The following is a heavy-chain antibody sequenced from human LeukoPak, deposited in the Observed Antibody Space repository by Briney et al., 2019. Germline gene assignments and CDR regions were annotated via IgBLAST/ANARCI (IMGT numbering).Heavy chain of an antibody. CDR2: ISDIGSTQ. J-gene: IGHJ3*02. V-gene: IGHV3-48*03. Sequence: PGGSLRLSCAASGFTFSSYELNWVRQAPGKGLKWVSYISDIGSTQHYADSVKGRFTISRDNAKNSLYLQMNSLTAEDTALYYCARDRSKVTAYDDALDIWGQGTMVIVCS. CDR1: GFTFSSYE. CDR3: ARDRSKVTAYDDALDI. D-gene: IGHD2-21*02.